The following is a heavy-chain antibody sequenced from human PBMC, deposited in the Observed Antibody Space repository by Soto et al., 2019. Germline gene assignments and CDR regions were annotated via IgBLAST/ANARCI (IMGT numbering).Heavy chain of an antibody. CDR1: GYTLTELS. CDR2: FDPEDGET. J-gene: IGHJ3*02. D-gene: IGHD2-21*01. CDR3: ATDLGGSIVAPI. V-gene: IGHV1-24*01. Sequence: PWPSVKVSCKVSGYTLTELSMHWVRQAPGKGLEWMGGFDPEDGETIYAQKFQGRVTMTEDTSTDTAYMELSSLRSEDTAVYYCATDLGGSIVAPIWGQGTMVTVSS.